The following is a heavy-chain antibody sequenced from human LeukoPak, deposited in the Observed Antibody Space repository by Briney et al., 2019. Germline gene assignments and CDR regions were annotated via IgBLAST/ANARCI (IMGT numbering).Heavy chain of an antibody. Sequence: GGSLRLSCAASGFTFSDYYMSWIRQAPGKGLEWVSYISSSSSYTNYADSVKGRFTISRDNAKNSLYLQMNSLRAEDTAVYYCARDRYCSGGSCFELLDEDYYYGMDVWGKGTTVTVSS. CDR2: ISSSSSYT. J-gene: IGHJ6*04. CDR3: ARDRYCSGGSCFELLDEDYYYGMDV. CDR1: GFTFSDYY. V-gene: IGHV3-11*06. D-gene: IGHD2-15*01.